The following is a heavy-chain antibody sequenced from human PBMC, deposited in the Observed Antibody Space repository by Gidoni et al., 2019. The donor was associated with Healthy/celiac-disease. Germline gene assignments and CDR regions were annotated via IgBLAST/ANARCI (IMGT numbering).Heavy chain of an antibody. CDR1: GFTFSSYW. CDR2: INSDGSST. V-gene: IGHV3-74*01. J-gene: IGHJ4*02. D-gene: IGHD6-19*01. Sequence: EVQLVESGGGLVQPGGSLRLSCAASGFTFSSYWMHWVRQATGKGLGWVSRINSDGSSTSYADSVKGRFTISRDNDKNTLYLQMNSLRAEDTAVYNCARLAVAGTFDYWGRGTLVTVSS. CDR3: ARLAVAGTFDY.